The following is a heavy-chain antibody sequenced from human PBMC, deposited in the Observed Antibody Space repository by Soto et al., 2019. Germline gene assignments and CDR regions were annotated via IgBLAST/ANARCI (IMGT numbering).Heavy chain of an antibody. CDR1: GFTLSTYD. V-gene: IGHV3-13*01. J-gene: IGHJ6*03. CDR2: LSYAGDT. Sequence: EVQLVESGGGLVQPGGSLRLSCAASGFTLSTYDMHWVRQATGKGLEWVAALSYAGDTYYPGSVKGRFTVSRESAKNSLYLQMNSLTAGDTAVYYCAKGPPSASGYYYIDVWGKGTTVTVSS. D-gene: IGHD3-10*01. CDR3: AKGPPSASGYYYIDV.